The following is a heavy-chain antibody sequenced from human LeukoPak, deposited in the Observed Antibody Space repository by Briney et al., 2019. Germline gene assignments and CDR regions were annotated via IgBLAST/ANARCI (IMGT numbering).Heavy chain of an antibody. CDR1: GFTVSSNY. J-gene: IGHJ4*02. D-gene: IGHD3-16*01. Sequence: GGSLRLSCAASGFTVSSNYMSWVRQAPGKGLEWVSVIYSGGSTYYADSVKGRFTISRDNAKNSLYLQINSLRVEDTAVYYCAREGVMAPYYFDYWGQGTLVTVSS. CDR2: IYSGGST. V-gene: IGHV3-53*01. CDR3: AREGVMAPYYFDY.